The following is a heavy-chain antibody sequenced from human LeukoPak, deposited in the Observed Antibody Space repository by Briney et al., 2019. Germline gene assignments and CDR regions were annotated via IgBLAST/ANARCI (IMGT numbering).Heavy chain of an antibody. J-gene: IGHJ4*02. CDR2: ISYDGTNR. CDR1: GFTFSTYS. D-gene: IGHD1-26*01. CDR3: ARVYSGGTGSYGGWEY. V-gene: IGHV3-30-3*01. Sequence: GGSLRLSCAASGFTFSTYSMHWVRQAPGKGLEWVAVISYDGTNRYYADSVKGRFTISRDNSQNTLCLQMNSLRTEDTAIYYCARVYSGGTGSYGGWEYWGQGTLVTVSS.